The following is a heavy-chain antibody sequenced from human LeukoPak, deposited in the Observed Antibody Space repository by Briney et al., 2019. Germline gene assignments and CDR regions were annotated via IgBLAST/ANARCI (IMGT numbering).Heavy chain of an antibody. V-gene: IGHV3-48*03. CDR1: GFTFSSYE. Sequence: GGSLRLSCAASGFTFSSYEMNWVRQAPGKGLEWVSYISSSGSTIYYADSVKGRFTISRDNAKNSLYLQMNSLRAEDTAVYYCARAFCSGGSCYSDAFDIRGQGTMVTVSS. CDR2: ISSSGSTI. D-gene: IGHD2-15*01. CDR3: ARAFCSGGSCYSDAFDI. J-gene: IGHJ3*02.